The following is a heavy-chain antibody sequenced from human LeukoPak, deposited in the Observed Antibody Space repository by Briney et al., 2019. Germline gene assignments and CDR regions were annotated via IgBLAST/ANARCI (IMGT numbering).Heavy chain of an antibody. CDR3: ARVSYGDAFDI. CDR2: INQDGSEK. V-gene: IGHV3-7*01. D-gene: IGHD3-10*01. J-gene: IGHJ3*02. CDR1: GFTFSRYW. Sequence: GGSLRLSCAASGFTFSRYWMSWVRQAPGKGLEWVANINQDGSEKYYVDSVKGRFTISRDNAKNSLYLQMNSLRAEDTAVYYCARVSYGDAFDIWGQGTMVTVSS.